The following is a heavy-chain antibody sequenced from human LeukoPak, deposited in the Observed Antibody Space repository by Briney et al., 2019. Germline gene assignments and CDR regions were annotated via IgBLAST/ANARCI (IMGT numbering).Heavy chain of an antibody. Sequence: PGGSLRLSCAASGFTFSSYAMHWVRQAPGKGLEYVSAISSNGGSTYYANSVKGRFTISRDNSKNTLYLQMGSLRAEDMAVYYCARGIPAENFDYWGQGTLVTVSS. D-gene: IGHD2-2*01. V-gene: IGHV3-64*01. CDR2: ISSNGGST. CDR1: GFTFSSYA. CDR3: ARGIPAENFDY. J-gene: IGHJ4*02.